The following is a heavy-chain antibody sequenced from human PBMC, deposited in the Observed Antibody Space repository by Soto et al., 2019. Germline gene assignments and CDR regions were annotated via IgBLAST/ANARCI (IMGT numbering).Heavy chain of an antibody. V-gene: IGHV4-4*07. CDR1: GGSISSYY. CDR3: AREDGAGWELRNWFDP. Sequence: QVQLQESGPGLVKPSETLSLTCTVSGGSISSYYWSWIRQPAGKGLEWIGRIYTSWSTNYNPSLKSRITMSVDTSKNQLSLKLSSVTAADTAVYYCAREDGAGWELRNWFDPWGQGTLVTVSS. J-gene: IGHJ5*02. D-gene: IGHD1-26*01. CDR2: IYTSWST.